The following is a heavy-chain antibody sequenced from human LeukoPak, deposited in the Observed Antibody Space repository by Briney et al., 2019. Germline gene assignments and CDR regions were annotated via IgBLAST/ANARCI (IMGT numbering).Heavy chain of an antibody. J-gene: IGHJ4*02. CDR3: ARAFGSQDY. D-gene: IGHD3-3*01. V-gene: IGHV3-21*01. CDR1: GFTFDDYG. Sequence: GGSLRLSCAASGFTFDDYGMSWVRQGPGKGLEWVSSISSGSSYIYYADSVKGRFTISRDNAKNSLYLQMNSLRAEDTAVYYCARAFGSQDYWGQGTLVTVSS. CDR2: ISSGSSYI.